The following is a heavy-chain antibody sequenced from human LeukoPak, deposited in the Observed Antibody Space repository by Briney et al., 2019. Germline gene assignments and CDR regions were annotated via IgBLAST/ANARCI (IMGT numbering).Heavy chain of an antibody. CDR2: INPNSGGT. Sequence: ASVKVSCKTSGYTFTSYYIHWVRQAPGQGLEWMGWINPNSGGTNYEQKFQGRVTMTRATSITYMELSSLRSDDTAVYYCARAYSGYEAFDYWGQGTLVTVSS. V-gene: IGHV1-2*02. CDR1: GYTFTSYY. D-gene: IGHD5-12*01. CDR3: ARAYSGYEAFDY. J-gene: IGHJ4*02.